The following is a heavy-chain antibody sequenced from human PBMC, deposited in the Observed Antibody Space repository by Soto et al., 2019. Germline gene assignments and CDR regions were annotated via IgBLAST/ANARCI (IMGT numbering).Heavy chain of an antibody. CDR1: GFTFSSYA. CDR3: AKSPSYYYDSSGYSD. V-gene: IGHV3-23*01. D-gene: IGHD3-22*01. J-gene: IGHJ4*02. CDR2: ISGSGGST. Sequence: RGSLRLSCAASGFTFSSYAMSWVRQAPGKGLEWVSAISGSGGSTYYADSVKGRFTISRDNSKNTLYLQMNSLRAEDTAVYYCAKSPSYYYDSSGYSDWGQGTLVTVSS.